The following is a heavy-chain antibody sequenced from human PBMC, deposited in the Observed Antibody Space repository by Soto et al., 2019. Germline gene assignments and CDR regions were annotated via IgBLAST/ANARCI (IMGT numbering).Heavy chain of an antibody. J-gene: IGHJ5*02. V-gene: IGHV3-74*01. CDR2: XXXXXXXX. CDR1: GFTFSTYW. CDR3: VRDGHCITTSCYGNWFDP. D-gene: IGHD2-2*01. Sequence: LRLSCAASGFTFSTYWMHWIRQVPGKGLEWVSRXXXXXXXXXXXXXXXXRFTISRDNAKNTLHLEMNSLRAEDTAVYYCVRDGHCITTSCYGNWFDPWGQGTLVTVSS.